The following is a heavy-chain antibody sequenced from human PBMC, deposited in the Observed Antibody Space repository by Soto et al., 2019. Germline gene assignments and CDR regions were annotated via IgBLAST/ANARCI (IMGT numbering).Heavy chain of an antibody. Sequence: EVQLVESGGGLVQPGGSLRLSCAASGFTFSSYWMHWVRQAPGKGLVWVSRINSDGSSTSYADSVKGRFTTSRDNAKNTLCLQMNSLRAEDTAVYYCARPRPYWGGDCPHSWGQGTLVTVSS. J-gene: IGHJ4*02. D-gene: IGHD2-21*02. CDR3: ARPRPYWGGDCPHS. CDR2: INSDGSST. CDR1: GFTFSSYW. V-gene: IGHV3-74*01.